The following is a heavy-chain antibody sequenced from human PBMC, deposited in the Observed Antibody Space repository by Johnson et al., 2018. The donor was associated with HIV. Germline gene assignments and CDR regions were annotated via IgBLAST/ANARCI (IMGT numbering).Heavy chain of an antibody. V-gene: IGHV3-66*01. J-gene: IGHJ3*02. CDR2: IYSGGNT. D-gene: IGHD1-26*01. CDR3: ARECAWEVRPGAFDI. Sequence: MMLVESGGGLVQPGGSLRLSCAASGITVSSSYMSWVRQAPGKGLEWVSVIYSGGNTYYADSVRGRFTISRDNSKNTLYLQMNSLRAEDTAVYHCARECAWEVRPGAFDIWGQGTTVTVSS. CDR1: GITVSSSY.